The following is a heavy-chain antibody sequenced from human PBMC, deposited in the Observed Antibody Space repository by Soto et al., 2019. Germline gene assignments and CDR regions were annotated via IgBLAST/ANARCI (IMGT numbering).Heavy chain of an antibody. CDR2: IYNTGST. CDR3: ALALGHKTGLED. CDR1: GASISSGHYY. J-gene: IGHJ4*02. V-gene: IGHV4-31*03. Sequence: TLSLTCSVSGASISSGHYYWTWIRQHPGKGLEWIGSIYNTGSTSYNPSLTSRLSISVDTSENHFSLRLFSVTVADTAVYYGALALGHKTGLEDCGQGSLVTVS. D-gene: IGHD7-27*01.